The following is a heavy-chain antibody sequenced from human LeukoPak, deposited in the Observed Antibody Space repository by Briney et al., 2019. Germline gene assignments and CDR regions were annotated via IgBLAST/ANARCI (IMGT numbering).Heavy chain of an antibody. CDR1: GGTFSSYA. Sequence: GSSVKVSCKASGGTFSSYAISWVRQAPGQGLEWMGGIIPIFGTANYAQKFQGRVTITTDESTSTAYMELSSLRSEDTAVYYCARTWELLERGDAFDIWGQGTMVTVSS. J-gene: IGHJ3*02. CDR2: IIPIFGTA. CDR3: ARTWELLERGDAFDI. D-gene: IGHD1-26*01. V-gene: IGHV1-69*05.